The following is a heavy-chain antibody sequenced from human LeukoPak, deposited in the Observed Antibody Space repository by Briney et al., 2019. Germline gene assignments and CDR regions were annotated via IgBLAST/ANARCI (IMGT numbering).Heavy chain of an antibody. J-gene: IGHJ5*02. D-gene: IGHD3-10*01. Sequence: SETLSLTCTVSGGSICSYYWSWIRQPPGKGLEWIGYIYYSGSTNYNPSLKSRVTISVDTSKNQFSLKLSSVTAADTAVYYCARGGDYYGSGSYYAFDPWGQGTLVTVSS. CDR2: IYYSGST. CDR1: GGSICSYY. CDR3: ARGGDYYGSGSYYAFDP. V-gene: IGHV4-59*01.